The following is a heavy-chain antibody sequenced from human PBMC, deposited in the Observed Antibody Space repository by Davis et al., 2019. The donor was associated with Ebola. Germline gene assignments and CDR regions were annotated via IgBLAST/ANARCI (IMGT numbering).Heavy chain of an antibody. D-gene: IGHD5-18*01. J-gene: IGHJ6*02. CDR1: TGSFSGFY. Sequence: SETLSLTCDVSTGSFSGFYWSWIRQSPGKGLEWIAEINQSGNPRYNPSLKSRLTISLDTANNQFPLRLSSVTAADTAVYYCTRGGHGYSYGNYYFGIDVWGQGTTVSVSS. CDR2: INQSGNP. V-gene: IGHV4-34*01. CDR3: TRGGHGYSYGNYYFGIDV.